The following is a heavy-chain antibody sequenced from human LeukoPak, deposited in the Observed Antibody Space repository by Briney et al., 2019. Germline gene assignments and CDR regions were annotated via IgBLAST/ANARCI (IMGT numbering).Heavy chain of an antibody. CDR1: GYSISSGYY. CDR2: IYYSGST. J-gene: IGHJ6*03. V-gene: IGHV4-38-2*02. Sequence: SETLSLTCTVSGYSISSGYYWGWIRQPPGKGLEWIGSIYYSGSTYYNPSPKSRVTISVDTSKNQFSLKLSSVTAADTAVYYCARQGQLVGYYYYYMDVWGKGTTVTVSS. D-gene: IGHD6-6*01. CDR3: ARQGQLVGYYYYYMDV.